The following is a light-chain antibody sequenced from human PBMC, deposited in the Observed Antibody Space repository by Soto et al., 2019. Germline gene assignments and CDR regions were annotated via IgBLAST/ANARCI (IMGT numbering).Light chain of an antibody. V-gene: IGKV3-15*01. CDR3: QQYINWPRT. CDR2: GAS. Sequence: EIVMTQSPATLSVSPGERATLSCRANQSVSSNLAWYQQKPGQAPRFLIYGASARATGIPAGFSGSGSGTEFTLTISSLQSEDFAVYYCQQYINWPRTFGQGTKVDIK. CDR1: QSVSSN. J-gene: IGKJ1*01.